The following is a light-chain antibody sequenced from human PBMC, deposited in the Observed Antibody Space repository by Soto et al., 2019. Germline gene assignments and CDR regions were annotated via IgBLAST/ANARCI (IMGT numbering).Light chain of an antibody. Sequence: QSALTQPRSVSGSPGQSVTISCTGTSSDVGGYNYVSWYQQHPGNAPKLMIYDVSKRPPGVPDRFSGSKSGNTASLTISGLQAEDETDYYCCSYAGSALFGGGTKLTVL. J-gene: IGLJ2*01. CDR3: CSYAGSAL. V-gene: IGLV2-11*01. CDR1: SSDVGGYNY. CDR2: DVS.